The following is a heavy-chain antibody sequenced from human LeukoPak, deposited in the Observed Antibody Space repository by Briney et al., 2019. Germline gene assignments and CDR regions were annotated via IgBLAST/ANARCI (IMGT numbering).Heavy chain of an antibody. J-gene: IGHJ4*02. D-gene: IGHD3-22*01. CDR1: GDSVSSNTAA. CDR2: TYYRSKWYN. CDR3: ARVKDYYDGSVYYFLDY. Sequence: SQTLSLTCAISGDSVSSNTAAWNWIRQSPSRGLEWLGRTYYRSKWYNDYAVSVKSRITINPDTSKSQFSLQLNSVTSEDTAVYFCARVKDYYDGSVYYFLDYWGQGTLVTVSS. V-gene: IGHV6-1*01.